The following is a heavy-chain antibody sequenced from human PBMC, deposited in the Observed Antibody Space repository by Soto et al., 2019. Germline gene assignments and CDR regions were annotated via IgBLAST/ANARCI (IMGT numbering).Heavy chain of an antibody. J-gene: IGHJ4*02. CDR3: ARFYCSSTSCYPR. D-gene: IGHD2-2*01. CDR1: GYSFTSYW. CDR2: IDPSDSYT. Sequence: PGESLKISCKGSGYSFTSYWISWVRQMPGKGLEWMGRIDPSDSYTNYSPSFQGHVTISADKSISTAYLQWSSLKASDTAMYYWARFYCSSTSCYPRWGQGTLVTVSS. V-gene: IGHV5-10-1*01.